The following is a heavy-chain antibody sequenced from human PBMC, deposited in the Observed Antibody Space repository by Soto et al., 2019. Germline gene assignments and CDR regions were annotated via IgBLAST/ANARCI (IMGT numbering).Heavy chain of an antibody. V-gene: IGHV4-4*07. CDR3: ARDLVMITFGGVIAVGAFDI. Sequence: SETLSLTCTVSGGSISSYYWSWIRQPAGKGLEWIGRIYTSGSTNYNPSLKSRVTMSVDTSKNQFSLKLSSVTAADTAVYYCARDLVMITFGGVIAVGAFDIWGQGTMVTVSS. D-gene: IGHD3-16*02. CDR1: GGSISSYY. CDR2: IYTSGST. J-gene: IGHJ3*02.